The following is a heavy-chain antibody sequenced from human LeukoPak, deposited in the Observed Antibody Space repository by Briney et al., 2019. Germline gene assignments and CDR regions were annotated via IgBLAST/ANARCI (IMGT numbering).Heavy chain of an antibody. D-gene: IGHD5-24*01. CDR2: IKQYGSEK. J-gene: IGHJ4*02. CDR1: GFTFSSYL. Sequence: GGSLRLSCAASGFTFSSYLMSWVCEAPGKGREWVANIKQYGSEKYYVDSVKGRFTISRDNAKNSLYLQMNSLRAEDTAVHYCARDGYNPLFDYWGQGTLVTVSS. V-gene: IGHV3-7*01. CDR3: ARDGYNPLFDY.